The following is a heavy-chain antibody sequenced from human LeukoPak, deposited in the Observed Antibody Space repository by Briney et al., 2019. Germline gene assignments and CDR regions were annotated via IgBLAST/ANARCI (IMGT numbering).Heavy chain of an antibody. CDR1: GFTFSSYA. D-gene: IGHD1-26*01. V-gene: IGHV3-30-3*01. CDR2: ISYDGSNK. CDR3: ARERSGGFDY. Sequence: QAGGSLRLSCAASGFTFSSYAMHWVRQAPGKGLEWVAVISYDGSNKYYADSVKGRFTISRDNSKNTLYLQMNSLRAEDTAVYYCARERSGGFDYWGQGTLVTVSS. J-gene: IGHJ4*02.